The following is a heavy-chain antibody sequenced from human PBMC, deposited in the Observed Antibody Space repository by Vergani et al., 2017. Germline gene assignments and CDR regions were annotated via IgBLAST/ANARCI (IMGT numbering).Heavy chain of an antibody. Sequence: QVQLVQSGAEVKKPGSSVKVSCKTSGGTFSSYAITWVRQAPGQGLEWVGRIIPIFGTTNYAQKFQGRVTITADKSTTTAYMELSSLRSEDTAVYYCAREEPVGGFDYWGQGTLVTVSS. CDR2: IIPIFGTT. CDR1: GGTFSSYA. D-gene: IGHD3-16*01. J-gene: IGHJ4*02. CDR3: AREEPVGGFDY. V-gene: IGHV1-69*14.